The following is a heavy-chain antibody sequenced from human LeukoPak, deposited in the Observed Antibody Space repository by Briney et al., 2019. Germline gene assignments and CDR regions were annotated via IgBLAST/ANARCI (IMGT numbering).Heavy chain of an antibody. D-gene: IGHD2-2*02. CDR1: GGSFSGYY. CDR2: INHSGST. J-gene: IGHJ6*02. V-gene: IGHV4-34*01. CDR3: ARVKVRGYCSSTSCFTNYGGKYYYYYYGMDV. Sequence: PSETLSLTCAVYGGSFSGYYWSWIRQPPGKGLEWIGEINHSGSTNYNPSLKSRVTISVDTSKNQFSLELSSVTAADTAVYYCARVKVRGYCSSTSCFTNYGGKYYYYYYGMDVWGQGTTVTVSS.